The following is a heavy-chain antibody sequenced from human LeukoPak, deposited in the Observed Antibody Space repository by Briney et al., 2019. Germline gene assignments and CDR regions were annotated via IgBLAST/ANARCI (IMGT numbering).Heavy chain of an antibody. D-gene: IGHD2-21*01. V-gene: IGHV1-18*01. CDR3: ARDAPWQSSYSDY. CDR2: ISAYNGNT. CDR1: GYTFTSYG. J-gene: IGHJ4*02. Sequence: ASVKVSCTASGYTFTSYGISWVRQAPGQGLEWMGWISAYNGNTNYAQKLQGRVNMTKETSTSTAYMELRSLRSDDTAVYYCARDAPWQSSYSDYWGQGTLVTVSS.